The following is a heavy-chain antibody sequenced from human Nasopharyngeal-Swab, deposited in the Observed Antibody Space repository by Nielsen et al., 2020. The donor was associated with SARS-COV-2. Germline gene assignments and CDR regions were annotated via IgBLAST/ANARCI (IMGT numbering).Heavy chain of an antibody. CDR2: ISNSGSTT. CDR3: ARRGDYGDY. J-gene: IGHJ4*02. V-gene: IGHV3-11*01. Sequence: CQAPGKGLEWLSYISNSGSTTYYADSVKGRFTVSRDNARKSLYLQMNSLRAEDTVVYYCARRGDYGDYWGQGTLVTVSS. D-gene: IGHD4-17*01.